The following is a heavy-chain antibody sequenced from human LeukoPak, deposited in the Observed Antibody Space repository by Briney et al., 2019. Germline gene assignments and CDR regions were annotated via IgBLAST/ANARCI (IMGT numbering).Heavy chain of an antibody. CDR1: GFTFSSYG. CDR2: ISYDGINK. CDR3: ARDAWVDY. J-gene: IGHJ4*02. V-gene: IGHV3-30*03. D-gene: IGHD1-26*01. Sequence: GGSLRLSCAASGFTFSSYGMHWVRQAPGKGLEWVAVISYDGINKYYADSVKGRFTISRDNSKNSLYLQMNSLRAEDTAVYYCARDAWVDYWGQGTLVTVSS.